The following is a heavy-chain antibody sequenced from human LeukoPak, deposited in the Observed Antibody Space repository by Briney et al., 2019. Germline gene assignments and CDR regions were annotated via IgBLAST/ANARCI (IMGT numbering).Heavy chain of an antibody. CDR2: VHPNTGNT. CDR1: GYPFTTYE. J-gene: IGHJ4*02. V-gene: IGHV1-8*01. Sequence: ASVKVSCKTSGYPFTTYEINWVRQAAGQGLEWMGWVHPNTGNTAYAQKFQGRVTMTRDTSISTAYMELSRLRSDDTAVYYCARGCSSTSCMGDYWGQGTLVTVSS. D-gene: IGHD2-2*01. CDR3: ARGCSSTSCMGDY.